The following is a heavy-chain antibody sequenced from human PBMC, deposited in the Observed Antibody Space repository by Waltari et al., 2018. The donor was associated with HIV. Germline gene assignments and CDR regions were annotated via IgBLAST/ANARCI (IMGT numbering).Heavy chain of an antibody. V-gene: IGHV3-33*01. Sequence: QVQLVESGGGVVQPGRSLRLSCAVSGFTFSSYGMHWVRQALGKGLEGVAVIWYDGSKKYYADSVKRRFTSSRDNSKNTLYLQMNSLRDEDTAVYYCARGVHDFYYGMDVWGQGTSVTVSS. J-gene: IGHJ6*02. CDR2: IWYDGSKK. CDR3: ARGVHDFYYGMDV. CDR1: GFTFSSYG.